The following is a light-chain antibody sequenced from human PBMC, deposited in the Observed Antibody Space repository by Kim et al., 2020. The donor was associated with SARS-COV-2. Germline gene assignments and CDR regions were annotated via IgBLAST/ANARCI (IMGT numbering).Light chain of an antibody. J-gene: IGLJ2*01. CDR1: KLGDKY. Sequence: SYELTQPPSVSVSPGQTASITCSGDKLGDKYACWYQQKPGQSPVLVIYQDSKRPSGIPERFSGSNSGNTATLTISGPQAMDEADYYCQAWASSTLVFGGG. V-gene: IGLV3-1*01. CDR3: QAWASSTLV. CDR2: QDS.